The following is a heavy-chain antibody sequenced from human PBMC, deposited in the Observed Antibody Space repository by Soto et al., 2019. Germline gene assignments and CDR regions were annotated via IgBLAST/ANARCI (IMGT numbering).Heavy chain of an antibody. CDR1: GYSFTNYW. J-gene: IGHJ6*02. D-gene: IGHD3-10*01. CDR2: IYPGDSDA. Sequence: GESLKISCKGSGYSFTNYWIAWVRQMPGKGLEWMGIIYPGDSDARYSPSFQGQVTISADKSINAAYLQWSSLKASDTAMYYCARPRSGSYRLDYYGMDVWGQGTTVTVSS. V-gene: IGHV5-51*01. CDR3: ARPRSGSYRLDYYGMDV.